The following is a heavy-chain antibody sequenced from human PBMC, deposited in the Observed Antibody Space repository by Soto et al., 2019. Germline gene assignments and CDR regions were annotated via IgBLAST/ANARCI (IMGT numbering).Heavy chain of an antibody. CDR1: GGTFSSYA. CDR2: IIPIFGTA. J-gene: IGHJ2*01. D-gene: IGHD2-2*01. CDR3: ARGRPVGVYAVPPYQTGQWYFDL. Sequence: QVQLVQSGAEVKKPGSSVKVSCKASGGTFSSYAISWVRQAPGQGLEWLGGIIPIFGTANYAKKFQGRVTITADKSTITAYMELSSLRSEDTAVYYCARGRPVGVYAVPPYQTGQWYFDLWGRDTLVSVSS. V-gene: IGHV1-69*06.